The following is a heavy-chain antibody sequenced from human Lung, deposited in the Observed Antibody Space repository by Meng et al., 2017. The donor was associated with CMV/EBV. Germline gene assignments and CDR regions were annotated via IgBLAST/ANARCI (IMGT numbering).Heavy chain of an antibody. Sequence: ASXXVSXKTSGYTFTGYGIRWVRQAPGQGLDWMGWISTYNDDKTYVQKFQTRVTMTTDRSTSTAYMELGNLRPDDTAIYYCARDRVGEPTFDYWGHGTLVTVSS. CDR1: GYTFTGYG. CDR3: ARDRVGEPTFDY. V-gene: IGHV1-18*01. J-gene: IGHJ4*01. CDR2: ISTYNDDK. D-gene: IGHD1-26*01.